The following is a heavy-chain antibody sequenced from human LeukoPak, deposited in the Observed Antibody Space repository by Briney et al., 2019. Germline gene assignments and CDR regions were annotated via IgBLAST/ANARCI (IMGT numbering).Heavy chain of an antibody. J-gene: IGHJ4*02. CDR1: WFTDSTKY. V-gene: IGHV3-53*01. CDR2: IYSDGRT. CDR3: VRDPDAVEY. Sequence: PGGSLRLSCAASWFTDSTKYMRWARQAPGKGLEWVSVIYSDGRTYYADSVKGRFTISRDNAQDSLYLQMNSLRDEDTAVYYCVRDPDAVEYWGQGTPVTVSS.